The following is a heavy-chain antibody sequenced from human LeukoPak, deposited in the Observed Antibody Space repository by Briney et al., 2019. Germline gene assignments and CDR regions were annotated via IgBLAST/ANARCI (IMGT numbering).Heavy chain of an antibody. J-gene: IGHJ3*02. CDR1: GFTVSSNY. CDR2: IYSGGST. Sequence: GGTLRLSCAASGFTVSSNYMSWVRQAPGKGLEWVSVIYSGGSTYYADSVKGRFTISRDNAKNSLYLQMNSLRAEDTAVYYCARDCYYDSSGYYWLYAFDIWGQGTMVTVSS. V-gene: IGHV3-53*01. CDR3: ARDCYYDSSGYYWLYAFDI. D-gene: IGHD3-22*01.